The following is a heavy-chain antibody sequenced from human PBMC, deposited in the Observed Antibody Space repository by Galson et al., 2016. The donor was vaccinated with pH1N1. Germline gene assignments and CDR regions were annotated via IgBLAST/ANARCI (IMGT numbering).Heavy chain of an antibody. V-gene: IGHV2-5*02. CDR1: GFSLSTSGVG. Sequence: PALVKPTQTLTLTCTFSGFSLSTSGVGVGWIRQPPGKALEWLALIYWDDNKRYSPSLKSRLTITKDTSKNQVVLTMTNMDPVDTATYYCAHKVYGDCANWFDPWGQGTLVTVSS. CDR2: IYWDDNK. J-gene: IGHJ5*02. D-gene: IGHD4-17*01. CDR3: AHKVYGDCANWFDP.